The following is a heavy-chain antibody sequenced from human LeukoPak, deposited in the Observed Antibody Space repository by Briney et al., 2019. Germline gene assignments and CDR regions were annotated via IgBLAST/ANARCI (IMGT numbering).Heavy chain of an antibody. D-gene: IGHD3-3*01. CDR1: GYSISSGYY. V-gene: IGHV4-38-2*01. Sequence: PSETLSLTCAVSGYSISSGYYWGWIRQPPGKGLEWIGSIYHSRSTYYNPSLKSRVTISVDTSKNQFSLKLSSVTAADTAVYYCARTYYDFWSGQRFLYYYMDVWGKGTTVTVSS. CDR3: ARTYYDFWSGQRFLYYYMDV. J-gene: IGHJ6*03. CDR2: IYHSRST.